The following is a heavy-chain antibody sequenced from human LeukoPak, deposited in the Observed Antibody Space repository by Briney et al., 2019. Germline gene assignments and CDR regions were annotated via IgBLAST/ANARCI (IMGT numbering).Heavy chain of an antibody. V-gene: IGHV4-34*01. CDR3: ARADQELLWFGELRRYFDY. J-gene: IGHJ4*02. Sequence: PSETLSLTCAVYGGSFSGYYWSWIRQPPGKGLEWIGEINHSGSTNYNPSLKSRVTISVDTSKNQFSLKLSSVTAADTAVYYCARADQELLWFGELRRYFDYWGQGTLVTVSS. CDR1: GGSFSGYY. D-gene: IGHD3-10*01. CDR2: INHSGST.